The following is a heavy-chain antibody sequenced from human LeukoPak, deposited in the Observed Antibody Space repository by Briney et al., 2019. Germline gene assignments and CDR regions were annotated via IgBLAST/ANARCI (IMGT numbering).Heavy chain of an antibody. CDR3: ARDIVELEGYYYGMDV. D-gene: IGHD1-1*01. J-gene: IGHJ6*02. CDR2: ISGSGGST. Sequence: PGGSLRLSCASSGFTFSSNAMSWVRQAPGKGLEWVSTISGSGGSTYYADSVKGRFTISRDNAKNSLSLQVNSLTAEDTAVYYCARDIVELEGYYYGMDVWGQGTTVTVSS. V-gene: IGHV3-23*01. CDR1: GFTFSSNA.